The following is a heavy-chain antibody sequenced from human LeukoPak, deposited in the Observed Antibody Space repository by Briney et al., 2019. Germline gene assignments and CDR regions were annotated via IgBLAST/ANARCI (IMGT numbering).Heavy chain of an antibody. D-gene: IGHD1-26*01. Sequence: GGSLRLSCAASGFTFSTSWMTWVRQAPGKGLEWVAFIRYDGSNKYYADSVKGRFTISRDNSKNTLYLQMNSLRAEDTAVYYCAKDLRWELLYAHDAFDIWGQGTTVTVSS. CDR1: GFTFSTSW. CDR2: IRYDGSNK. CDR3: AKDLRWELLYAHDAFDI. J-gene: IGHJ3*02. V-gene: IGHV3-30*02.